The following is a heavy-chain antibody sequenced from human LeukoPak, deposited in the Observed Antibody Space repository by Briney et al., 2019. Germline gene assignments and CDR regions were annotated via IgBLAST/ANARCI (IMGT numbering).Heavy chain of an antibody. D-gene: IGHD3-3*01. CDR3: ARGATYYDFWSGYYMLDY. CDR1: GFTFSSYW. V-gene: IGHV3-74*01. CDR2: INSDGSST. J-gene: IGHJ4*02. Sequence: GGSLRLSCAASGFTFSSYWMHWVRQAPGKGLVWVSRINSDGSSTSYADSVKGRFTISRDNATNTLYLQMNSLRAEDTAVYYCARGATYYDFWSGYYMLDYWGQGTLVTVSS.